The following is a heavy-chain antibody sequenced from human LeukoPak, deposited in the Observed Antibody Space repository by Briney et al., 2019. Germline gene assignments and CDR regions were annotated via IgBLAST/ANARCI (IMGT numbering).Heavy chain of an antibody. J-gene: IGHJ4*02. CDR3: ARANRGYSGYDSDIDY. CDR2: INPSGGST. D-gene: IGHD5-12*01. V-gene: IGHV1-46*01. CDR1: GYTLTELS. Sequence: ASVKVSCKVSGYTLTELSMHWVRQAPGQGLEWMGIINPSGGSTSYAQKFQGRVTMTRDMSTSTVYMELSSLRSEDTAVYYCARANRGYSGYDSDIDYWGQGTLVTVSS.